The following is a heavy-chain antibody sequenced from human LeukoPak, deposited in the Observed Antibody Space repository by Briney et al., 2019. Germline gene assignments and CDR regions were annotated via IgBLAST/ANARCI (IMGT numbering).Heavy chain of an antibody. CDR1: GGSFSGYY. CDR2: INHSGST. Sequence: SETLSLTCAVYGGSFSGYYWSWIRQPPGKGLEWIGEINHSGSTNYNPSLKSRVTISVDTSKNQFSLKLSSVTAADTAVYYCARHVNDYWGQGTLVTVSS. V-gene: IGHV4-34*01. CDR3: ARHVNDY. J-gene: IGHJ4*02.